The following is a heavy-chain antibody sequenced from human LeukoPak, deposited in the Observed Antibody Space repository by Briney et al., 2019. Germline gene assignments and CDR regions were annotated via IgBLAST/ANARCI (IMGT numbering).Heavy chain of an antibody. CDR2: ISSSSSYI. D-gene: IGHD3-3*01. Sequence: GGSLRLSCAASGFTFSSYSMNWVRQAPGKGLEWVSSISSSSSYIYYADSVKGRFTISRDNAKNSLYLQMNSLRAEDTAVYYCARDTPAVTIFGVVTTYGDYWGQGTLVTVSS. CDR3: ARDTPAVTIFGVVTTYGDY. CDR1: GFTFSSYS. J-gene: IGHJ4*02. V-gene: IGHV3-21*01.